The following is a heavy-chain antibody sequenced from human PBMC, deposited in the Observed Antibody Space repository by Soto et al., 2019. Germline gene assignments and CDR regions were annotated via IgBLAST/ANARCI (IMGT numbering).Heavy chain of an antibody. V-gene: IGHV3-30*04. D-gene: IGHD6-19*01. Sequence: WESXSLSCATSVFIFTHHSIYWLRHAPGKGLEWVAFKSYDGTTEYYADSVKGRFNISRDNSKRMVYLQMNSLTSEDTAIYYCARRWGNYRSAYIDYWGLGTLVTVSS. CDR2: KSYDGTTE. CDR3: ARRWGNYRSAYIDY. CDR1: VFIFTHHS. J-gene: IGHJ4*02.